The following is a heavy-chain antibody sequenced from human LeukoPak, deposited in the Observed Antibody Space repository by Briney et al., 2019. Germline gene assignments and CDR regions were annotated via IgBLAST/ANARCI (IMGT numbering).Heavy chain of an antibody. CDR1: GGSISSSSYY. J-gene: IGHJ4*02. CDR2: IYYSGST. D-gene: IGHD1-26*01. CDR3: AKSGGSGLIDY. V-gene: IGHV4-39*01. Sequence: SETLSLTCTVSGGSISSSSYYWGWIRQPPGKGLEWIGSIYYSGSTYYNPSLKSRVTISVDTSKNQFSLNLSSVTAADTAVYYCAKSGGSGLIDYWGQGTLVTVSS.